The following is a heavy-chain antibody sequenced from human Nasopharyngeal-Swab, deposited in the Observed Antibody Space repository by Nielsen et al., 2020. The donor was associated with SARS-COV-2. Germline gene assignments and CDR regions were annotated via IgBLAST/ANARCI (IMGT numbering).Heavy chain of an antibody. J-gene: IGHJ4*02. Sequence: GGSLRLSCAASGFSFSDFYMSWIRQAPGKGLEWVSGISGGGDSTHYADSVKGRFTISRDNSRKTLYLQMNSLRAEDTAVYHCAKANTRDFDYWGQGTLVTVSS. CDR1: GFSFSDFY. V-gene: IGHV3-23*01. CDR3: AKANTRDFDY. CDR2: ISGGGDST.